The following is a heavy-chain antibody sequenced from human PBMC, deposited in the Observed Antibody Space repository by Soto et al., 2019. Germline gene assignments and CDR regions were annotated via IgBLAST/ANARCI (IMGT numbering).Heavy chain of an antibody. Sequence: GGSLRLSCAASGFTFSSYWMSWVRQAPGKGLEWVANIKQDGSEKYYVDSVKGRFTISRDNAKNSLYLQMNSLRAGDTAVYYCARAGVGGDYPGGAFDIWGQGTMVTVSS. V-gene: IGHV3-7*03. CDR2: IKQDGSEK. D-gene: IGHD4-17*01. CDR1: GFTFSSYW. CDR3: ARAGVGGDYPGGAFDI. J-gene: IGHJ3*02.